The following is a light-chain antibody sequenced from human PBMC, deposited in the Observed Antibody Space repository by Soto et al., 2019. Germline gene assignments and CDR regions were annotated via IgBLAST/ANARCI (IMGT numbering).Light chain of an antibody. CDR3: QQYGSSLIT. V-gene: IGKV1-27*01. CDR1: QGISNY. J-gene: IGKJ5*01. CDR2: AAS. Sequence: DIQMTQTQSSVYASVGDRVTITCRASQGISNYLAWYQQKPGKVPKLLIYAASTLQSGVPSRFSGSGSGTDFTLTISSLEPEDFAMYYCQQYGSSLITFGQGTRLEI.